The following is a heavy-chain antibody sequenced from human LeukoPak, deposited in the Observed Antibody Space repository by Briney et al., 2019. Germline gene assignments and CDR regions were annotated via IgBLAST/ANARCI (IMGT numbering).Heavy chain of an antibody. Sequence: ASVKVSCKASGYTFTSYAMHWVRQAPGQRLEWMGWINPNSGGTNYAQKFQGRVTMTRDTSISTAYMELSRLRSDDTAVYYCARAGGLRYFDWLLTTYWGQGTLVTVSS. CDR3: ARAGGLRYFDWLLTTY. CDR1: GYTFTSYA. CDR2: INPNSGGT. D-gene: IGHD3-9*01. J-gene: IGHJ4*02. V-gene: IGHV1-2*02.